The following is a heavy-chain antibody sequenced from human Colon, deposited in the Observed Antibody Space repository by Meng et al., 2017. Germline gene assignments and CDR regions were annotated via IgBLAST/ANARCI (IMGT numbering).Heavy chain of an antibody. CDR2: IKEDGSDQ. V-gene: IGHV3-7*01. J-gene: IGHJ4*02. CDR3: ARDSSGYDY. D-gene: IGHD5-12*01. CDR1: GFTFSTYW. Sequence: GESLKISCAASGFTFSTYWMSWVRQAPGKGLEWVANIKEDGSDQYYVDSVKGRFIISRDNAKNSLYLQMNSLRAEDTAVYYCARDSSGYDYWGQGTLVTVSS.